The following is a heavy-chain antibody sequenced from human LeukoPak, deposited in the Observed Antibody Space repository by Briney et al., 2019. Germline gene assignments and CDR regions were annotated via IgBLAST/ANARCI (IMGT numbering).Heavy chain of an antibody. D-gene: IGHD3-22*01. J-gene: IGHJ4*02. CDR2: IYSGGST. Sequence: GGSLRLSCAASGFTVSSNYMSWVRQAPGKGPEWVSVIYSGGSTYYADSVKGRFTISRDNSKNTLYLQMNSLRAEDTAVYYCARDAGYYDSSGQDYWGQGTLVTVSS. CDR3: ARDAGYYDSSGQDY. V-gene: IGHV3-66*02. CDR1: GFTVSSNY.